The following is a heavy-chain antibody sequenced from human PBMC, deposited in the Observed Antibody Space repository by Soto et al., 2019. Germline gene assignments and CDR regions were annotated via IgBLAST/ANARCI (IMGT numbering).Heavy chain of an antibody. CDR3: AKCRYSGSYRDAFDI. CDR1: GFTFRSYG. J-gene: IGHJ3*02. CDR2: ISYPETNK. V-gene: IGHV3-30*18. Sequence: GGSLRLSCEASGFTFRSYGMHWVRQAPGKGLEWVALISYPETNKEFADSVKGRFTISRDNSENTLYLQMNSLRVEDTAVYYCAKCRYSGSYRDAFDIWGQGTLVTVS. D-gene: IGHD1-26*01.